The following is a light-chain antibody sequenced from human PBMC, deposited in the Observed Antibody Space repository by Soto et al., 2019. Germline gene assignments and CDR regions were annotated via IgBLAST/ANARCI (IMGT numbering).Light chain of an antibody. CDR2: GAS. CDR1: QSVSSN. J-gene: IGKJ1*01. Sequence: EIVITPSAATLSVSPGERATLSCRASQSVSSNLAWYQQKPGQAPRLLIYGASTRATGIPARFSGSGSGTEFTLTISSLQSEDFAVYYCQQYNNWPRTFGQGTKVDIK. V-gene: IGKV3-15*01. CDR3: QQYNNWPRT.